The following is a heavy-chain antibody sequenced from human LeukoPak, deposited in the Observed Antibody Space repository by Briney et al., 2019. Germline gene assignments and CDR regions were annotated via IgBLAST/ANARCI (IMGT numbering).Heavy chain of an antibody. CDR2: IWYDGSNK. J-gene: IGHJ4*02. CDR3: ARVSGYSGTWYVDY. D-gene: IGHD6-13*01. V-gene: IGHV3-33*01. Sequence: GRSLRLSCVASGFTFKSYGMHWVRRAPGKGLEWVAIIWYDGSNKYYADFVKGRFTTSRDNSKNTLYLQMNSLRADDTAVYYCARVSGYSGTWYVDYWGQGTLVTVSS. CDR1: GFTFKSYG.